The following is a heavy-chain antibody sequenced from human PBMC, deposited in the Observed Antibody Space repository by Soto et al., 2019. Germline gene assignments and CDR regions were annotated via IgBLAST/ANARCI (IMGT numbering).Heavy chain of an antibody. CDR2: ISYDGSNK. J-gene: IGHJ4*02. V-gene: IGHV3-30-3*01. Sequence: GGSLRLSCVASGFTFSSYAMHWVRQAPGKGLEWVAVISYDGSNKYYADSVKGRFTISRDNSKNTLYLQMNSLRVEDTAVYYCARVPSGFLIDYWGQGNLVTVSS. CDR1: GFTFSSYA. D-gene: IGHD3-22*01. CDR3: ARVPSGFLIDY.